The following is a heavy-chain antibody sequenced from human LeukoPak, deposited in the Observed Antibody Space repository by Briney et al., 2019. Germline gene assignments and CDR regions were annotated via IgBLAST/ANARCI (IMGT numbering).Heavy chain of an antibody. CDR2: ICNDNGIT. CDR3: ARGGFDYYGTGRAFDV. D-gene: IGHD3-10*01. V-gene: IGHV1-18*04. J-gene: IGHJ4*02. CDR1: GYIFTSYY. Sequence: ASVKVSCKVSGYIFTSYYMNWVRQAPGQGLEWMGWICNDNGITNYAPQFQGRVTLDTETYTSTAYMELRNLRSDDTAVYYCARGGFDYYGTGRAFDVWGQGTLVTVSS.